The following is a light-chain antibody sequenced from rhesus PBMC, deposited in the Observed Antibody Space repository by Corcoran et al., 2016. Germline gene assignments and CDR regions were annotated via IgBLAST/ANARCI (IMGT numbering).Light chain of an antibody. J-gene: IGKJ1*01. Sequence: DIQMTQSPSSLSASVGDTVTITCRASQGISSYLNWFQQKQGKAPKLLIYAATTLKSGVPSRFSGSGFGTDFPLTIRSLQPEDFATYYCRQYQSYPTFGQWTKVEIK. CDR2: AAT. CDR1: QGISSY. CDR3: RQYQSYPT. V-gene: IGKV1-28*02.